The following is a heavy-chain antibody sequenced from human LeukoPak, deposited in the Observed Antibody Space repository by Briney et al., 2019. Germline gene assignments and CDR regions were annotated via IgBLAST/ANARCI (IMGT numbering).Heavy chain of an antibody. CDR3: AKSGYNRFDY. D-gene: IGHD5-24*01. V-gene: IGHV3-23*01. CDR2: ISGSGSGGST. Sequence: GGSLRLSCAASGFTFSSSAMSWVRQAPGKGLEWVSSISGSGSGGSTYHADSVKGRFTISRDKSKNTLYLQMNSLRAEDTAVYYCAKSGYNRFDYWGQGTLVTVSS. J-gene: IGHJ4*02. CDR1: GFTFSSSA.